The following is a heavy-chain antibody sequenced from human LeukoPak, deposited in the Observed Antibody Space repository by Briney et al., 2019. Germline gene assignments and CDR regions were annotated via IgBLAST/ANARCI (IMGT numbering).Heavy chain of an antibody. J-gene: IGHJ4*02. Sequence: GGSLRLSCAASGLTFVNYAMNWVRQAPGKGLEWVSAISVSGDRTYYADSVKGRFTISRDSFKNTLYLQLNSLRAEDTAVYYCALKLKAPGPLDYWGQGTLVTVSS. D-gene: IGHD2-8*02. V-gene: IGHV3-23*01. CDR2: ISVSGDRT. CDR1: GLTFVNYA. CDR3: ALKLKAPGPLDY.